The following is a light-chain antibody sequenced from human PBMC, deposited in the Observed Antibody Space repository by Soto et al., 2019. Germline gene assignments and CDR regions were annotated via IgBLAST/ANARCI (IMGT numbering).Light chain of an antibody. CDR1: QTVSSSF. V-gene: IGKV3-20*01. Sequence: EIVLTQCPGTLSLSPGEGATLSCRASQTVSSSFLAWYQQKAGQAPRLLIYGASSRATGIPDRFSGSGSGTDFTLTITRLEPEDFAVYYCQQYGSSPGTFGQGTKVEIK. CDR2: GAS. J-gene: IGKJ1*01. CDR3: QQYGSSPGT.